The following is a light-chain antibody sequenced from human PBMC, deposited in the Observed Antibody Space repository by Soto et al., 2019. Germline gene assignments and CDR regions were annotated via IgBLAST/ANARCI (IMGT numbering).Light chain of an antibody. CDR3: QQYNNWPKT. J-gene: IGKJ2*01. CDR2: GAS. CDR1: QSVSSN. Sequence: EIVMTQSPATLSVSPGERATLSCRASQSVSSNLAWYQQKPGQGPRLLIYGASTRATGIAARFSGSGSGKDFTLTNSSLQSEYFAVYYCQQYNNWPKTFGQGTKLEIK. V-gene: IGKV3-15*01.